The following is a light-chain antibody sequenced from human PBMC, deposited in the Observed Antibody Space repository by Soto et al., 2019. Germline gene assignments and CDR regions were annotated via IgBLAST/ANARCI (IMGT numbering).Light chain of an antibody. J-gene: IGKJ3*01. V-gene: IGKV1-5*03. CDR1: QGISSY. CDR2: RAS. Sequence: DIQMTQSPSTLSAFVGDRVTITCRASQGISSYLAWYQQKPGKAPKLLIYRASSLESGVPSRFSGSGFGTEFTLTISSLQPDDFATYYCQQYNVYFTFGPGTKVDIK. CDR3: QQYNVYFT.